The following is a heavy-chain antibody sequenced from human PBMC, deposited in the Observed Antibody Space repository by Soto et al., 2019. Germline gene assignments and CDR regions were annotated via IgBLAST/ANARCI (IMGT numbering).Heavy chain of an antibody. J-gene: IGHJ3*02. D-gene: IGHD2-21*02. V-gene: IGHV4-31*03. Sequence: QVQLQESGPGLVKPSQTLSLTCTVSGGSISSGGYYWSWIRQHPGKGLEWIGYIYYSGSTYYNPSLKSRVNISVDTSKNQFSLKLSSVTAADTAVYYCAIYKVGYGGNSHAFDIWGQGTMVTVSS. CDR1: GGSISSGGYY. CDR3: AIYKVGYGGNSHAFDI. CDR2: IYYSGST.